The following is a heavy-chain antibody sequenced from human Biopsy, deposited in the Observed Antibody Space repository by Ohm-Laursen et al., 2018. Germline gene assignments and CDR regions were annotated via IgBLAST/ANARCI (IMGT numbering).Heavy chain of an antibody. CDR1: GFTISSYA. J-gene: IGHJ4*02. V-gene: IGHV3-23*01. D-gene: IGHD4-17*01. CDR2: INTSGGST. Sequence: LRLCCSASGFTISSYAMTWVRQARGKGLEWVSVINTSGGSTHYAVSVKGRFTISRDNSKNTLYLRINSLRAEDTAVYYCAKPANSYGSEFYFDYWGQGTLVTVSS. CDR3: AKPANSYGSEFYFDY.